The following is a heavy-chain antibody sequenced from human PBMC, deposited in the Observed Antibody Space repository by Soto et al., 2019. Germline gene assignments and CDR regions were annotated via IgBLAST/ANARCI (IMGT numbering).Heavy chain of an antibody. CDR2: MYTSGTT. CDR3: ARDNIKDVVLFPPDRPSYYSDMDL. Sequence: PSETLSLTCTVFGDSISSYYWSWIRQPAGKGLEWIGRMYTSGTTDSSPSLKSRVTMSVDTSKNQFSLKLNSVTAADTAVYYCARDNIKDVVLFPPDRPSYYSDMDLWGQGTTVIAPQ. V-gene: IGHV4-4*07. D-gene: IGHD2-15*01. J-gene: IGHJ6*01. CDR1: GDSISSYY.